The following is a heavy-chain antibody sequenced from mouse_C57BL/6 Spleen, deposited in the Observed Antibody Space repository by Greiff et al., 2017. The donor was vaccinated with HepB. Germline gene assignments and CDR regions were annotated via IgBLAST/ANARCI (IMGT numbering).Heavy chain of an antibody. CDR1: VFTFSSYG. J-gene: IGHJ2*01. V-gene: IGHV5-6*01. D-gene: IGHD1-1*01. CDR2: ISSGGSYT. CDR3: ARSSTVGATSGVYFDY. Sequence: EVMLVESGGDLVKPGGSLKLSCAASVFTFSSYGMSWVRQTPDKRLEWVATISSGGSYTYYPDSVQGRFTISRDNAKNTLYLQMSSLKSEDTAMYDCARSSTVGATSGVYFDYWGQGTTLTVSS.